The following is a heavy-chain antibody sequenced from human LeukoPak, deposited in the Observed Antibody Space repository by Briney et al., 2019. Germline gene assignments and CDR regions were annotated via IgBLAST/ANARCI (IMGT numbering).Heavy chain of an antibody. V-gene: IGHV3-23*01. D-gene: IGHD6-13*01. CDR3: ARGRYSRYYGLDV. Sequence: GGSLRLSCAASGFTFSTYAMSWVRQAPGKGLEWVSAISGSGRNTYYAHSVKGRFTISRDNSKNTLYLQMNSLRSEDTAVYYCARGRYSRYYGLDVWGQGTTVTVSS. J-gene: IGHJ6*02. CDR1: GFTFSTYA. CDR2: ISGSGRNT.